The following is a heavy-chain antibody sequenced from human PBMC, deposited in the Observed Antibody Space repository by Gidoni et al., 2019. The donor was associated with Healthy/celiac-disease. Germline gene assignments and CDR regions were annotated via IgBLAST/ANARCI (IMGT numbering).Heavy chain of an antibody. CDR2: IYYSGST. D-gene: IGHD5-12*01. CDR3: ARLRFRTRVATIKGLPDY. CDR1: GGSIRSSSYY. Sequence: QLQLQESGPGLVKPSETLSLTCTVPGGSIRSSSYYWGWIRQPPGKGLEWIGSIYYSGSTYYNPSLKSRVTISVDTSKNQFSLKLSSVTAADTAVYYCARLRFRTRVATIKGLPDYWGQGTLVTVSS. V-gene: IGHV4-39*01. J-gene: IGHJ4*02.